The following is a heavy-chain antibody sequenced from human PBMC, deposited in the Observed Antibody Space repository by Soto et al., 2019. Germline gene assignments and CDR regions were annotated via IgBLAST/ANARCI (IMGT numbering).Heavy chain of an antibody. CDR1: AGSLSGYY. J-gene: IGHJ4*02. CDR3: RQYHLPDGYYFEY. Sequence: SETLSLTCAVYAGSLSGYYWSWIRQPPGKGLEWIGEINHSGSTNYNPSLKSRVTISVDTSKNQFSLKLSSVTAADTAVYYCRQYHLPDGYYFEYWRQGTLVTVSS. CDR2: INHSGST. D-gene: IGHD2-2*01. V-gene: IGHV4-34*01.